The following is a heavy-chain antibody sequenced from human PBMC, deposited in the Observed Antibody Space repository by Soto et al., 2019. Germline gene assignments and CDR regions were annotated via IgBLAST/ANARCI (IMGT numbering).Heavy chain of an antibody. D-gene: IGHD2-2*01. CDR1: GFTFSDYI. CDR2: ISSSSSYI. Sequence: EIQLVESGGGLVKPGVSLRLSCAASGFTFSDYIMNWVRQAPGKGLEWLSSISSSSSYIFYADSVKGRFTISRDNAKNSLFLHMNSLRADDTAVYYCASPREYCSSTTCYVAFDIWGQGTMVTVSP. CDR3: ASPREYCSSTTCYVAFDI. J-gene: IGHJ3*02. V-gene: IGHV3-21*06.